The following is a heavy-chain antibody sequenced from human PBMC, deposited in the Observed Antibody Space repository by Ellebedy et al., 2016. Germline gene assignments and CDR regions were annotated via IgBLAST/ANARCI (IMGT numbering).Heavy chain of an antibody. CDR3: AKHETDGDYYFDL. CDR2: LSGSGPKT. J-gene: IGHJ2*01. D-gene: IGHD2-21*01. V-gene: IGHV3-23*01. Sequence: GGSLRLXCAASGFTFKTYAMSWVRQAPGGGLEWVSTLSGSGPKTYYADSVQGRFTISRDNSKSTLYLQMNSLRAEDTAVYYCAKHETDGDYYFDLWGRGTLVTVSS. CDR1: GFTFKTYA.